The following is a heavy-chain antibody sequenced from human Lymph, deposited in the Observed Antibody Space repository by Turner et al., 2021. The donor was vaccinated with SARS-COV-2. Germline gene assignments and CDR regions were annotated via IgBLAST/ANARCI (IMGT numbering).Heavy chain of an antibody. D-gene: IGHD3-10*01. CDR1: GFAFSTYA. CDR2: ISYDGSNK. J-gene: IGHJ4*02. CDR3: ARGPGGNYGPYFDY. V-gene: IGHV3-30-3*01. Sequence: QVQLVESGGGVVQPGRSRRLSCASSGFAFSTYAMHWVRQAPGKGLEWVAVISYDGSNKYYADSVKGRFTISRDNSKNTLYLQMNSLRAEDTAVYYCARGPGGNYGPYFDYWGQGTLVTVSS.